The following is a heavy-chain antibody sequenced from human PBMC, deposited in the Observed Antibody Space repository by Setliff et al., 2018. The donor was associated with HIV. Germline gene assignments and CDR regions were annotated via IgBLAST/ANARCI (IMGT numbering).Heavy chain of an antibody. D-gene: IGHD3-16*01. CDR2: IYFSGST. V-gene: IGHV4-61*02. CDR3: ARDWAAPYYYGMDV. Sequence: SETLSLTCTVSGDSVTSDSYYWNWIRQPAGKTLEWIGRIYFSGSTSYNPSLKSRVTISIDTSKNQLSLKLSSVTAADTAVYYCARDWAAPYYYGMDVWGQGTTVTVS. CDR1: GDSVTSDSYY. J-gene: IGHJ6*02.